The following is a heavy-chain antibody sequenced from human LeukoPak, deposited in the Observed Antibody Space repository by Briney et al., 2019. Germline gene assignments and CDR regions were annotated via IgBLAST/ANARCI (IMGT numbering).Heavy chain of an antibody. J-gene: IGHJ4*02. CDR3: TRAPHPRCSSSGCYLDY. D-gene: IGHD2-2*01. CDR2: IQAKAYGGAT. CDR1: GFTFGDYA. Sequence: AGGSLRLSCSTSGFTFGDYAMSWVRQAPGKGLEWVGFIQAKAYGGATKYAASVNGRFSISRDDSQSIANLQMNDLKTEDTAVYYCTRAPHPRCSSSGCYLDYWGQGTLVTVYS. V-gene: IGHV3-49*04.